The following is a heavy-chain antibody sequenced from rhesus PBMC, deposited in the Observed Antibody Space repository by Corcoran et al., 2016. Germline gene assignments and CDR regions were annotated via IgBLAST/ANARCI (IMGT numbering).Heavy chain of an antibody. CDR1: GYSISIGYG. CDR2: ISYSGST. CDR3: ASLYSSGWYTNPDY. D-gene: IGHD6-31*01. J-gene: IGHJ4*01. Sequence: QLQLQESGPGLVKPSETLSLTCAVSGYSISIGYGWSWIRQPPEKGLDWIGYISYSGSTSYNPSLKSQVTISRDTSKNQFSLKLSSVTAADTAVYYGASLYSSGWYTNPDYWGQGVLVTVSS. V-gene: IGHV4-122*02.